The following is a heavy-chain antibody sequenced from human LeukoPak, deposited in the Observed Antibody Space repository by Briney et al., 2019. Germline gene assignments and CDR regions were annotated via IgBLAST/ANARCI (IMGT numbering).Heavy chain of an antibody. D-gene: IGHD6-19*01. CDR1: GFTFSSYS. J-gene: IGHJ4*02. V-gene: IGHV3-48*04. CDR3: ARARIAVAGDMVY. CDR2: ISSSSSTI. Sequence: GGSLRLSCAASGFTFSSYSMNWVRQAPGKGLEWVSNISSSSSTIYYADSVKGRFTISRDNAKNSLYLQMNSLRAEDTAVYYCARARIAVAGDMVYWGQGTLVTVSS.